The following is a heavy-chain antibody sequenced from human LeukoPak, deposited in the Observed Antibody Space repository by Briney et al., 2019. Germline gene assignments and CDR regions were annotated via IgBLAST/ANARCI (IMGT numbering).Heavy chain of an antibody. CDR1: GGFISNYY. CDR2: IYTSGST. V-gene: IGHV4-4*07. Sequence: SETLSLTCTVSGGFISNYYWSWIRQPAGKGLEWIGRIYTSGSTNYNSSLKSRVTMSVDTSKNQFSLKLSSVTAADTALYYCARDRGIMLTFGGVIAKGAHYWGPGTLVTVSS. J-gene: IGHJ4*01. CDR3: ARDRGIMLTFGGVIAKGAHY. D-gene: IGHD3-16*02.